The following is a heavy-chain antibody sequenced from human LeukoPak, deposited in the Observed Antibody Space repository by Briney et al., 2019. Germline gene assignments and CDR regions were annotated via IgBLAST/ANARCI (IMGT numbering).Heavy chain of an antibody. Sequence: GGSLRLSCAASGFTFSSYWMHWVRQAPGKGLVWVSRISPGGSTPGHADSVKGRFTTSRDNAKNTLFLQMNSLRAEDTAVYYCTRDFDFSSAIWGQGTLVTVSS. CDR3: TRDFDFSSAI. V-gene: IGHV3-74*01. J-gene: IGHJ4*02. D-gene: IGHD3-3*01. CDR2: ISPGGSTP. CDR1: GFTFSSYW.